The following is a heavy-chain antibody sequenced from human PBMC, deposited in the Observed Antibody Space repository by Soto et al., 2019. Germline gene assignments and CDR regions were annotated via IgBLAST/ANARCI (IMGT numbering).Heavy chain of an antibody. CDR1: GYSFTAYY. J-gene: IGHJ4*02. CDR3: ALLAYVDRFAH. D-gene: IGHD4-17*01. V-gene: IGHV1-2*02. Sequence: ASVKVSCKASGYSFTAYYIHWLRQAPGQGLEWIGWVNPTSGDTNFSQNFRGRVTMTSDTSISTAYMELNSLRSDDTAVYFCALLAYVDRFAHWGQGTLVTAPQ. CDR2: VNPTSGDT.